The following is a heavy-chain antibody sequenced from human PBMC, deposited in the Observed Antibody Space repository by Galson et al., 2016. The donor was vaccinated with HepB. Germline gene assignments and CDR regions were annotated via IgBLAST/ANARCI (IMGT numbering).Heavy chain of an antibody. CDR1: GFTFSSYA. CDR3: ARVSLEWFLYRDALDI. CDR2: ISYDGSSK. V-gene: IGHV3-30*04. Sequence: SLRLSCAASGFTFSSYAMHWVRQAPGKGLEWVAVISYDGSSKYYADSVKGRFTISRDNSKNTLYLQMNSLRAEDTAVYYCARVSLEWFLYRDALDIWGQGTLVTVSS. D-gene: IGHD3-3*01. J-gene: IGHJ3*02.